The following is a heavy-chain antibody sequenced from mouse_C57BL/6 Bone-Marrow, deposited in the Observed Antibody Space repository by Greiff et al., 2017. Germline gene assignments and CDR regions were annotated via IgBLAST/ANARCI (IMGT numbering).Heavy chain of an antibody. CDR1: GFNIKDDY. Sequence: VQLKQSGAELVRPGASVKLSCTASGFNIKDDYMHWVKQRPEQGLEWIGWIDPENGDTEYASKFQGKATITADTSSNTAYLQLSSLTSEDTAVYYCTPITTVVGGNYWGQGTTLTVSS. CDR3: TPITTVVGGNY. V-gene: IGHV14-4*01. D-gene: IGHD1-1*01. CDR2: IDPENGDT. J-gene: IGHJ2*01.